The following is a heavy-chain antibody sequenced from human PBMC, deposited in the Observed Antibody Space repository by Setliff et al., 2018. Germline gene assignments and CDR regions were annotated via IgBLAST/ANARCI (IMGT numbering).Heavy chain of an antibody. Sequence: SETLSLTCSVSGDFMSSHLYFWSWIRQPAGKGLEWIGDIYIRGIINYNPSLKSRTTISIDTSKNQFSLKVNSVTAADTAVYYCANYSSGNFDYWGQGTLVTVSS. V-gene: IGHV4-61*09. CDR1: GDFMSSHLYF. D-gene: IGHD6-19*01. CDR2: IYIRGII. J-gene: IGHJ4*02. CDR3: ANYSSGNFDY.